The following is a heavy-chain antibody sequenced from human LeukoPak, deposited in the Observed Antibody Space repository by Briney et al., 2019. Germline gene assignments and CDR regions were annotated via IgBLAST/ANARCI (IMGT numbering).Heavy chain of an antibody. V-gene: IGHV3-7*03. Sequence: GGSLRLSCTASGFTFSNYWMSWVRQAPGKGLEWVATIKKDGSEIFYGHSVKGRFTISRDNAENSLFLQMNNLRAEDTASYYCARDWGGMDVLAKRTTVTDAS. CDR3: ARDWGGMDV. J-gene: IGHJ6*04. D-gene: IGHD3-16*01. CDR1: GFTFSNYW. CDR2: IKKDGSEI.